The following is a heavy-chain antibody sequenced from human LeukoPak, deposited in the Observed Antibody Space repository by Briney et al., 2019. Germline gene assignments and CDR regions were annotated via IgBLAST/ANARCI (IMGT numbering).Heavy chain of an antibody. J-gene: IGHJ5*02. CDR2: FDPEDDET. Sequence: ASVKVSCKVSGYTLTELSMHWVRQAPGKGLEWMGGFDPEDDETIYAQKFQGRVTMTEDTSTDTAYMELSSLRSEDTAVYYCAASQGGYSSSWYWFDPWGQGTLVPVSA. CDR3: AASQGGYSSSWYWFDP. D-gene: IGHD6-13*01. V-gene: IGHV1-24*01. CDR1: GYTLTELS.